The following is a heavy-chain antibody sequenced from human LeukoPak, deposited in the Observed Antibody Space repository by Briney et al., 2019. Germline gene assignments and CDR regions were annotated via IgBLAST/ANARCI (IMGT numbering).Heavy chain of an antibody. Sequence: GGSLRLSCAASGFTFSSYGMNWVRQAPGKGLEWVSYISSATSTIHYADSVKGRFTISRDNAKKALYLQLNSLRAEDTAVYYCARYYDFWSGYPYDAFDIWGQGTMVTVSS. CDR3: ARYYDFWSGYPYDAFDI. J-gene: IGHJ3*02. CDR1: GFTFSSYG. V-gene: IGHV3-48*01. D-gene: IGHD3-3*01. CDR2: ISSATSTI.